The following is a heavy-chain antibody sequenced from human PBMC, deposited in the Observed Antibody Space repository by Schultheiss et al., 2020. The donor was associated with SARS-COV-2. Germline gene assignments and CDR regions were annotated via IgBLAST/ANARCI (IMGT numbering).Heavy chain of an antibody. D-gene: IGHD3-10*01. V-gene: IGHV4-34*01. J-gene: IGHJ4*02. CDR2: INQSGST. Sequence: SETLSLTCAVYGGSFSVYYWSWIRQPPGKGLEWIGEINQSGSTNYSPSLKSRVTISVDTSKNQFSLKLNSVTAADTAVYYCAKGRGLGSYYAYWGQGTLVTVSS. CDR1: GGSFSVYY. CDR3: AKGRGLGSYYAY.